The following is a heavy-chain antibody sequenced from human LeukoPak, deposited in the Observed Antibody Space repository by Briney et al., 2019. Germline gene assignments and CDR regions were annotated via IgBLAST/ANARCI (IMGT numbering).Heavy chain of an antibody. D-gene: IGHD3-10*01. J-gene: IGHJ4*02. CDR3: ARGSMVRGVIIPD. Sequence: SQTLSLTCAVYGGSFSGYYWSWLRQPPGKGLEWIGEINHRGSTNHNPPLKSRVTISVDTSKNPLSLKLSSVTAADTAVYYCARGSMVRGVIIPDWGQGTLVTVSS. V-gene: IGHV4-34*01. CDR1: GGSFSGYY. CDR2: INHRGST.